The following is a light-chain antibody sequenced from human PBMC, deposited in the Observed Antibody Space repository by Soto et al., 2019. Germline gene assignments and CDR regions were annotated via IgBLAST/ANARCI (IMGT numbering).Light chain of an antibody. CDR2: EVT. J-gene: IGLJ1*01. CDR1: TSDIAGYNY. V-gene: IGLV2-14*01. CDR3: NSYTSASFYV. Sequence: QSVLAQPASVSGSPGQSITISCTGTTSDIAGYNYVSWYQQHPGKDPKLLIYEVTSRASGVSHRFSGSKSGNTASLPISGLQAEDEAEYYCNSYTSASFYVFGTGTKVTVL.